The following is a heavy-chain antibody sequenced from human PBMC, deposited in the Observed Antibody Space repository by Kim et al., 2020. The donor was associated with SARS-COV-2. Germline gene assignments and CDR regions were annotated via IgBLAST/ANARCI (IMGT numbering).Heavy chain of an antibody. D-gene: IGHD3-16*01. CDR1: GYSFTSYW. CDR2: IDPSDSYT. Sequence: GESLKISCKGSGYSFTSYWISWVRQMPGKGLEWMGSIDPSDSYTSYSPPFQGHVTISADKSISTAYLQWSSLRASDTAMYYCARGTYYFDYWGQGTLVTVSS. CDR3: ARGTYYFDY. J-gene: IGHJ4*02. V-gene: IGHV5-10-1*01.